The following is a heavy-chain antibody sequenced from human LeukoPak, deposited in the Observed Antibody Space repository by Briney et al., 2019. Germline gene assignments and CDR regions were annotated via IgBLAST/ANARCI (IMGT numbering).Heavy chain of an antibody. Sequence: PGGSLRLCCAASGFTFRTYWMSWVRQAPGKGLEWVANIHQDGNKKYYVDSVKGRFTISRDNANNSLYLQMNSLRVEDTAVYYCARGDDFSGDYWGQGTLVTVSS. CDR1: GFTFRTYW. V-gene: IGHV3-7*04. CDR2: IHQDGNKK. D-gene: IGHD2-21*02. J-gene: IGHJ4*02. CDR3: ARGDDFSGDY.